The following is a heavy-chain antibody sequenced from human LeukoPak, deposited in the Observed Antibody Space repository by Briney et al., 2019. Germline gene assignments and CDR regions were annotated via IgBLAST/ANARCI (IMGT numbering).Heavy chain of an antibody. CDR3: ARGDHNSGSYFDVRLGTYYFDY. V-gene: IGHV4-34*01. Sequence: KPSETLSLTCAVYGGSFSGYYWSWIRQPPGKGLEWIGEINHSGSTNYNPSLKSRVTISVDTSKNQFSLKLSSVTAADTAVYYCARGDHNSGSYFDVRLGTYYFDYWGQGTLVTVSS. CDR1: GGSFSGYY. D-gene: IGHD1-26*01. CDR2: INHSGST. J-gene: IGHJ4*02.